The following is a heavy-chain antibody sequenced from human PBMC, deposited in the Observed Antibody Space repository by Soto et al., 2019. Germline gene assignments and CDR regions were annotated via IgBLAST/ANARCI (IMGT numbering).Heavy chain of an antibody. CDR3: ARPSNSGSYRYYYYYGMDV. Sequence: GESLKISCKGSGYSFTSYWIGWVRQMPGKGLEWMGIIYPGDSDTRYSPSFQGQVTISADKSISTAYLQWSSLKASDTAMYYCARPSNSGSYRYYYYYGMDVWGQGTTVTVSS. D-gene: IGHD1-26*01. J-gene: IGHJ6*02. CDR2: IYPGDSDT. CDR1: GYSFTSYW. V-gene: IGHV5-51*01.